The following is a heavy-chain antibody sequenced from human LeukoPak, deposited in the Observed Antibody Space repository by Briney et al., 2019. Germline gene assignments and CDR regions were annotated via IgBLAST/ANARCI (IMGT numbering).Heavy chain of an antibody. Sequence: GGSLRLSCAASGFTFSSYGMHWVRQALGKGLEWVAVISYDGSNKYYADSVKGRFTISRDNSKNTLYLQMNSLRAEDTAVYYCTKGDYYDSSGYVYWGQGTLVTVSS. CDR1: GFTFSSYG. D-gene: IGHD3-22*01. V-gene: IGHV3-30*18. J-gene: IGHJ4*02. CDR3: TKGDYYDSSGYVY. CDR2: ISYDGSNK.